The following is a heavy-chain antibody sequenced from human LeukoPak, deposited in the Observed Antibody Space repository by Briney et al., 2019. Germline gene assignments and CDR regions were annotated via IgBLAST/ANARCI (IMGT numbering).Heavy chain of an antibody. J-gene: IGHJ5*02. CDR1: GFTFSSYA. CDR2: ISYDGSNK. D-gene: IGHD2-15*01. CDR3: ATEGDPLGYCSGGSCFPDGNTHKSGNWFDP. Sequence: GGSLRLSCAASGFTFSSYAMHWVRQAPGKGLEWVAVISYDGSNKYYADSVKGRFTISRDNAKKSLYLKMNSLRAEDTAVYYCATEGDPLGYCSGGSCFPDGNTHKSGNWFDPWGQGTLVTVSS. V-gene: IGHV3-30-3*01.